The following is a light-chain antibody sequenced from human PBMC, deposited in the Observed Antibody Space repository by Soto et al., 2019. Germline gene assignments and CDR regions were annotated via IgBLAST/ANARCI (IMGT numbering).Light chain of an antibody. J-gene: IGKJ4*01. CDR1: QSVYKNF. V-gene: IGKV3-20*01. CDR2: GAS. CDR3: QPYGSSPPT. Sequence: EIVLTQSPGTLSLSPGERATLSCRASQSVYKNFLAWYQQKPGQAPRLLINGASNRATGIPDRFSGSGSGTDFSLTIDRLEPEDFAVYFCQPYGSSPPTFGGGTKVAI.